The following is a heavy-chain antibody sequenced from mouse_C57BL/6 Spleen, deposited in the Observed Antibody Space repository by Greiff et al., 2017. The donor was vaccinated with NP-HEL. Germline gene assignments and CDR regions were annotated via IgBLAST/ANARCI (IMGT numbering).Heavy chain of an antibody. CDR1: GFNIKDYY. CDR3: TTGDYDRKSAY. J-gene: IGHJ3*01. CDR2: IDPEDGDT. V-gene: IGHV14-1*01. D-gene: IGHD2-4*01. Sequence: VQLQQSGAELVRPGASVKLSCTASGFNIKDYYMHWVKQRPEQGLEWIGRIDPEDGDTEYAPKFQGKATMTADTSSNTAYLQLSSLTSEDTAVYYCTTGDYDRKSAYWGQGTLVTVSA.